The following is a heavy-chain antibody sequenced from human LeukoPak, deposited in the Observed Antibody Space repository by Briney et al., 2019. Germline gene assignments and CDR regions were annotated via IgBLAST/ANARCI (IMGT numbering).Heavy chain of an antibody. D-gene: IGHD2-2*01. CDR1: GYTFSTYF. CDR3: ARFRGHIVVVPAAIGDYYYYGMDV. J-gene: IGHJ6*02. Sequence: SVKVSCKASGYTFSTYFTHWVRQAPGQGLEWMGGIIPIFGTANYAQKFQGRVTITADESTSTAYMELSSLRSEDTAVYYCARFRGHIVVVPAAIGDYYYYGMDVWGQGTTVTVSS. CDR2: IIPIFGTA. V-gene: IGHV1-69*13.